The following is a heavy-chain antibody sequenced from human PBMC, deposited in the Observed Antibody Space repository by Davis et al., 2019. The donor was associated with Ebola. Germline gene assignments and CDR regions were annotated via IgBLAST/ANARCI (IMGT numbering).Heavy chain of an antibody. Sequence: GGSLRLSCSDSGVTFSSYAMHWVRQAPGKGLEYVSGIRSNGGSTYYADSVKGRFIISRDNSKNTVYLQMSSLRPEDTAVYYCVKGRVDYWGQGTLVTVSS. CDR2: IRSNGGST. CDR1: GVTFSSYA. CDR3: VKGRVDY. J-gene: IGHJ4*02. V-gene: IGHV3-64D*06.